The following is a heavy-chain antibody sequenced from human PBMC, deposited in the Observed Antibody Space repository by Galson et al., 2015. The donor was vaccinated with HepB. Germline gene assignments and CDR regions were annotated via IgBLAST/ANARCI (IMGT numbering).Heavy chain of an antibody. CDR1: GFTFSSYA. V-gene: IGHV3-30*04. J-gene: IGHJ4*02. D-gene: IGHD3-22*01. Sequence: SLRLSCAASGFTFSSYAMHWVRQAPGKGLEWVAVISYDGSNKYYADSVKGRFTISRDNSKNTLYLQMSSLRAEDTAVYYCARDNGLVTMMDYWGQGTLVTVSS. CDR2: ISYDGSNK. CDR3: ARDNGLVTMMDY.